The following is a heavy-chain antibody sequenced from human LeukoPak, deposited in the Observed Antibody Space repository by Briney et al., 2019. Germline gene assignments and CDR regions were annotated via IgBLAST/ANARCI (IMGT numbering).Heavy chain of an antibody. Sequence: SETLSLICAVSGISITNYYWSWIRQPPGKGLEWIGYISNSGNTNYNPSLKSRVTISLETAKNQFSPKVNNATAADTAVYYCARHGARMTEKAAFDIWGQGRMIIV. V-gene: IGHV4-59*08. CDR1: GISITNYY. D-gene: IGHD1-14*01. J-gene: IGHJ3*02. CDR2: ISNSGNT. CDR3: ARHGARMTEKAAFDI.